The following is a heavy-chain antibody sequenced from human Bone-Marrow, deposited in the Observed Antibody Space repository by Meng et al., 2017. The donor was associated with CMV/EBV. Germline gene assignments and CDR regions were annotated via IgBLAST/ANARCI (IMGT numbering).Heavy chain of an antibody. Sequence: GALRLSCAASGFTVSSNYMSWVRQAPGKGLEWVSVIYSGGSTYYADSVKGRFTISRDNSKNTLYLQMNSLRAEDTAVYYCARDVSHYYYGMDVWGQGTTVTVSS. CDR3: ARDVSHYYYGMDV. D-gene: IGHD3-10*02. V-gene: IGHV3-66*02. CDR1: GFTVSSNY. CDR2: IYSGGST. J-gene: IGHJ6*02.